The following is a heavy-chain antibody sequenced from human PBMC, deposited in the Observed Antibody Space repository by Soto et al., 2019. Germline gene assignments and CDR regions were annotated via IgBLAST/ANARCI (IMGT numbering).Heavy chain of an antibody. V-gene: IGHV3-7*01. CDR3: ARDIGFDYVN. Sequence: PGGSLRLSCAVSGFNVRSYWMSWVRQAPGKGLEWVASIKEDGSEIYYLQSVRGRFAISRDSAGNALQLATNYLSAEDTATYFCARDIGFDYVNWGQGTLVTVSS. CDR2: IKEDGSEI. D-gene: IGHD5-12*01. CDR1: GFNVRSYW. J-gene: IGHJ4*02.